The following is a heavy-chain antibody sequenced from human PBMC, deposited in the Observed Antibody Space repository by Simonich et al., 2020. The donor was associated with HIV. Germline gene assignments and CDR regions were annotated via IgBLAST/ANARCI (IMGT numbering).Heavy chain of an antibody. Sequence: QVQLVQSGAEVKKPGASVKVSCKASGYTLTDYYIHWVRQAPGQGLEWLGWISPNSGATNYVQKLQGRVTMTRDTSISTVYMELSRLRSDDTAVFYCARAYYDILTGYLYFDYWGQGTLVTVSS. D-gene: IGHD3-9*01. CDR2: ISPNSGAT. J-gene: IGHJ4*02. CDR1: GYTLTDYY. V-gene: IGHV1-2*02. CDR3: ARAYYDILTGYLYFDY.